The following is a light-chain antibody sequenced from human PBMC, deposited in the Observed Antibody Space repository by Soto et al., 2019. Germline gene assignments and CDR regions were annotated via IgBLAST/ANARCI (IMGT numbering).Light chain of an antibody. CDR3: SSYTSSSTPLV. Sequence: QSVLTQPASVSGSPGQSITISCTGTSSDVGGYNYVSWYQQHPGIAPKLMIYDVSNRPSGVSNRFSGSKSGNTASLTISGLQAEDEADYYCSSYTSSSTPLVFGTGTRSPS. CDR1: SSDVGGYNY. V-gene: IGLV2-14*01. J-gene: IGLJ1*01. CDR2: DVS.